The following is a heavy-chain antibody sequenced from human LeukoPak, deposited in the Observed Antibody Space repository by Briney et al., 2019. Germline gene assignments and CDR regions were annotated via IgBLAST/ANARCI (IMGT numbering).Heavy chain of an antibody. CDR1: GYTFTGYY. D-gene: IGHD3-10*01. J-gene: IGHJ5*02. Sequence: GASVKDSCKASGYTFTGYYMHWVRQAPGQGLEWMGRINPNSGGTNYAQKFQGRVTMTRDTSISTAYMELSRLRSDDTAVYYCARRPGSGELLTVGNWFDPWGQGTLVTVSS. CDR3: ARRPGSGELLTVGNWFDP. V-gene: IGHV1-2*06. CDR2: INPNSGGT.